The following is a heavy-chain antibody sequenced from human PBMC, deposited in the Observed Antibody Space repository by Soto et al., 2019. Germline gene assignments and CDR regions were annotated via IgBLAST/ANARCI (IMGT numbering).Heavy chain of an antibody. CDR3: CVIKRRDQYSTSGYWFDP. D-gene: IGHD4-4*01. Sequence: EMHLVDSGGGLVKPGGSLRLSCAASGFTFSHAWMSWVRQAPGKGLEWVGRIKSKADGETKDYGAPVRGRFTISRDDSQDILYLHMSSLRIEDTAVYYCCVIKRRDQYSTSGYWFDPWGPGTLVTVSS. CDR2: IKSKADGETK. J-gene: IGHJ5*02. CDR1: GFTFSHAW. V-gene: IGHV3-15*01.